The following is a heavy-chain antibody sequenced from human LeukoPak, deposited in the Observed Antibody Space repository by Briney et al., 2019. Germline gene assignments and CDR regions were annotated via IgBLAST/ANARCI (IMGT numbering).Heavy chain of an antibody. Sequence: PGGSLRLSCAASGFSFSSYWMHWVRQAPGKGLVWVSRINTDGSTTNYADSVKGRFTISRDNAKNTLYLQMNSLRAEDTAVYYCARDLGGYSATITPGYWGQGTLVTVSS. V-gene: IGHV3-74*01. J-gene: IGHJ4*02. CDR3: ARDLGGYSATITPGY. D-gene: IGHD5-12*01. CDR2: INTDGSTT. CDR1: GFSFSSYW.